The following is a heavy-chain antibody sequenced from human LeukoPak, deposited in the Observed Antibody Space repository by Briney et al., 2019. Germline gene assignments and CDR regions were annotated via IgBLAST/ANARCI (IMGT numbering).Heavy chain of an antibody. CDR2: INHSRST. Sequence: PSETLSLTCAVYGGSFRGYYRSWLRRPPRKGLEGIGEINHSRSTNYYKSLKRRITISVDTSKNQFSLKLSSVTAPDTAVYYCARGRRYDFWSGPLGPRNWFDPWGQGTLVTGSS. CDR1: GGSFRGYY. D-gene: IGHD3-3*01. J-gene: IGHJ5*02. V-gene: IGHV4-34*01. CDR3: ARGRRYDFWSGPLGPRNWFDP.